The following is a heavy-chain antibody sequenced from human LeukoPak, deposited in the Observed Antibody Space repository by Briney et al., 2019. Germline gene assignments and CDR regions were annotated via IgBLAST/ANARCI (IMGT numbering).Heavy chain of an antibody. V-gene: IGHV1-2*02. CDR2: INPRSGGT. CDR1: GYTFTGNY. J-gene: IGHJ3*02. CDR3: VKMHYDFWSAFHI. Sequence: ASVKVSCKASGYTFTGNYMHWVRQAPGQGLEWMGWINPRSGGTNYAQKFQGRVTMTRDTSITPAYMELSRLRSDDTAVYYCVKMHYDFWSAFHIWGRGTMVTVSS. D-gene: IGHD3-3*01.